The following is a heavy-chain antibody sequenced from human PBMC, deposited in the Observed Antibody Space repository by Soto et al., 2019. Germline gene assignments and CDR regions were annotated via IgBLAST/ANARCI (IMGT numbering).Heavy chain of an antibody. D-gene: IGHD3-3*01. CDR1: GGSISSGGYS. CDR3: AGGGFGVARDY. CDR2: IYHSGST. V-gene: IGHV4-30-2*01. Sequence: QLQLQASGSGLVKPSQTLSLTCAVSGGSISSGGYSWSWIRQPPGKGLEWIGYIYHSGSTYYNPSLKSRVTISVDSSKNQFSLKLSSVTAADTAVYYCAGGGFGVARDYWGQGTLVTVSS. J-gene: IGHJ4*02.